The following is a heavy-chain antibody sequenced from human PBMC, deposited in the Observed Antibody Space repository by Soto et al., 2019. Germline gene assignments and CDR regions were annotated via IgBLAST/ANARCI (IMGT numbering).Heavy chain of an antibody. V-gene: IGHV1-18*01. CDR2: ISLYSDGT. J-gene: IGHJ5*02. CDR3: ASVVPGAEAWFGP. Sequence: QVQLVQSGGEVKRPGSSVKVSCKTSGYTFSNYGITWVRQAPGQPLEWLGRISLYSDGTNYPQKFQGRVSMTTDASAAAAYMELRSLRSDDTAVYYCASVVPGAEAWFGPWGQGTLVTVSS. D-gene: IGHD2-2*01. CDR1: GYTFSNYG.